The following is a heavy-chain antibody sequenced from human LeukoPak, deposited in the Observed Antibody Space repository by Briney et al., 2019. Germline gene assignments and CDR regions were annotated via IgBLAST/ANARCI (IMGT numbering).Heavy chain of an antibody. CDR3: ARGSGSYKTVNPDY. J-gene: IGHJ4*02. D-gene: IGHD1-26*01. Sequence: VASVKVSCKASGYTFTGYYMHWVRQAPGQGLEWMGWINPNSGGTNYAQKFQGRVTMTRDTSISTAYMELSRLRSDDTAVYYCARGSGSYKTVNPDYWGQGTLVTVSS. V-gene: IGHV1-2*02. CDR2: INPNSGGT. CDR1: GYTFTGYY.